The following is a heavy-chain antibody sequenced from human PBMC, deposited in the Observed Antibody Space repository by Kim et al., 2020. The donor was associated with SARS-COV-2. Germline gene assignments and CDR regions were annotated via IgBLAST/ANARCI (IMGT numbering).Heavy chain of an antibody. D-gene: IGHD2-15*01. CDR1: GFTFGGYA. J-gene: IGHJ4*02. CDR2: IRSRAFGGTT. CDR3: TRGGGTVAGNG. Sequence: GGSLRLSCTASGFTFGGYAMSWVRQAPGKGLEWLGVIRSRAFGGTTEYAASVKGRFTIVRDDSKSIAYLQRNGVKNEDIDVYDCTRGGGTVAGNGCGQGT. V-gene: IGHV3-49*04.